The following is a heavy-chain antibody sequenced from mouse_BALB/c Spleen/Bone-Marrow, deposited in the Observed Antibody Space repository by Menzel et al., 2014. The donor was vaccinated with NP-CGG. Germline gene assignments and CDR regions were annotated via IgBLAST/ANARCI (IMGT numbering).Heavy chain of an antibody. CDR2: IYPGNSDT. Sequence: EVKLQESGTVLARPGASVKMSCKASGYSFTSYWMHWVKQRPGQGLEWIGAIYPGNSDTRYNQKFKGKAKLTAVTSASTAYMELSSLTNEDSAVYYCTGYGNYVETSFAYWGQGTLVTVSA. CDR3: TGYGNYVETSFAY. CDR1: GYSFTSYW. D-gene: IGHD2-1*01. V-gene: IGHV1-5*01. J-gene: IGHJ3*01.